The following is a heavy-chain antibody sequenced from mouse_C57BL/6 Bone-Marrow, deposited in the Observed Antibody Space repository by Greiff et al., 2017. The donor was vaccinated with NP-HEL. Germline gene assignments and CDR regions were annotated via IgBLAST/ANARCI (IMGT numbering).Heavy chain of an antibody. V-gene: IGHV1-64*01. D-gene: IGHD2-5*01. J-gene: IGHJ3*01. CDR2: IHPNSGST. Sequence: QVQLQQPGAELVKPGASVKLSCKASGYTFTSYWMHWVKQRPGQGLEWIGMIHPNSGSTNYNEKFKSKATLTVDKSSRTAYMQLSSLTSEDSAVYYCARAYSNYVVWFAYWGQGTLVTVSA. CDR3: ARAYSNYVVWFAY. CDR1: GYTFTSYW.